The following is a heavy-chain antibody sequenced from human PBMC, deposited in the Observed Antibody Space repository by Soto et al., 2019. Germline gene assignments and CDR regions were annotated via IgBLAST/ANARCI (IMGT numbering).Heavy chain of an antibody. Sequence: QIQLVQSGAEVKKPGSSVKVSWKTSGGPFSSYTISWVRQAPGQGLEWMGRIIPILGIANYAQKFQGRVTITADKSTSTAYMELSSLRSEDTAVYYCARDESSGWYVRMDVWGQGTTVTVSS. CDR3: ARDESSGWYVRMDV. CDR2: IIPILGIA. J-gene: IGHJ6*02. V-gene: IGHV1-69*08. D-gene: IGHD6-19*01. CDR1: GGPFSSYT.